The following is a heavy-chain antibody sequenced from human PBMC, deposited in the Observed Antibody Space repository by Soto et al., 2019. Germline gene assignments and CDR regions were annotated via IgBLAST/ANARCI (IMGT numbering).Heavy chain of an antibody. J-gene: IGHJ6*03. CDR3: ARDSDAGSHFMDV. CDR1: GFTFSSYG. D-gene: IGHD3-10*01. V-gene: IGHV3-33*01. CDR2: IWYDGSNK. Sequence: GGSLRLSCAASGFTFSSYGMHWVRQAPGKGLEWVAVIWYDGSNKYYADSVKGRFTISRDNSKNTLYLQMNSLRAEDTAVYYCARDSDAGSHFMDVWGKGTTVTVSS.